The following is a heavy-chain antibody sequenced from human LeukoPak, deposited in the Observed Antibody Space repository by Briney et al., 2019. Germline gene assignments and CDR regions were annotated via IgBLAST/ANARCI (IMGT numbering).Heavy chain of an antibody. Sequence: ASVKVSCKASGYTFTSYGISWVRQAPGQGLEWMGIINPSGGSTNYAQKFQGRVTLTRDTSTSTVYMELSSLRSDDTAVYYCARLGYCSSTTCQWGQGTLVTVSS. D-gene: IGHD2-2*01. CDR3: ARLGYCSSTTCQ. V-gene: IGHV1-46*01. J-gene: IGHJ4*02. CDR2: INPSGGST. CDR1: GYTFTSYG.